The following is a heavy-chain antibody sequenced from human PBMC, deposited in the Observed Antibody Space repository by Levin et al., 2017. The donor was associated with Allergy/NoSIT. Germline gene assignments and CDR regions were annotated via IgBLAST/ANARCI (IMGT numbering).Heavy chain of an antibody. J-gene: IGHJ4*02. Sequence: ESLKISCSVSGDSIIGRDDFWGWIRQPPGEGLEWIGSISYSGNTYYNASLQSRVTIAVDTSRNQFFLKLMSLTAADTAVYFCARVRGSRAYGADFDSWGQGTLVTVSS. CDR1: GDSIIGRDDF. CDR2: ISYSGNT. CDR3: ARVRGSRAYGADFDS. D-gene: IGHD5-12*01. V-gene: IGHV4-39*01.